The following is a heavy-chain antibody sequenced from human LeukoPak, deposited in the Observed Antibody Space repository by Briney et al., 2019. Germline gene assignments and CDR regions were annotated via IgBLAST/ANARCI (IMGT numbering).Heavy chain of an antibody. V-gene: IGHV4-39*07. D-gene: IGHD3-22*01. CDR1: GASISSSDYY. Sequence: SETLSLTCFVSGASISSSDYYWGWIRQPPGKGLEWIGTIYHSGSTYYNTSLKSRVTISVDTSKNQFSLKFNSVTAADTAVYYCARVGIVLVTGSNWVDPWGQGTLVTVSS. CDR2: IYHSGST. J-gene: IGHJ5*02. CDR3: ARVGIVLVTGSNWVDP.